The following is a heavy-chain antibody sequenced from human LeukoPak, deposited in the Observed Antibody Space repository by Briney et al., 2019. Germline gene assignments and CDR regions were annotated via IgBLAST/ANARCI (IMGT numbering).Heavy chain of an antibody. V-gene: IGHV4-38-2*02. CDR2: IYHSGST. CDR3: ARVPDYYDSSGYYRFDP. Sequence: SETLSLTCTVSGYSISSGYYWGWIRQPPGKGLEWIGSIYHSGSTYYNPSLKSRVTISVDTSKNQFSLKLSPVTAADTAVYYCARVPDYYDSSGYYRFDPWGQGTLVTVSS. CDR1: GYSISSGYY. D-gene: IGHD3-22*01. J-gene: IGHJ5*02.